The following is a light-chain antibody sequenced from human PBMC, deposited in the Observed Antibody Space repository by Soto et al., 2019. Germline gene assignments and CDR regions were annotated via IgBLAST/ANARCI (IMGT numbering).Light chain of an antibody. Sequence: EVVMTQSPATLSVSPGERATLSCMASQTVGSKLAWYQQKPGQAPRLLIYGAPSRATGIPDRFSGSGSGTDFTLTISRLEPEDFALYYCQQYVGSPITFGQGTRLEI. CDR2: GAP. V-gene: IGKV3-20*01. J-gene: IGKJ5*01. CDR3: QQYVGSPIT. CDR1: QTVGSK.